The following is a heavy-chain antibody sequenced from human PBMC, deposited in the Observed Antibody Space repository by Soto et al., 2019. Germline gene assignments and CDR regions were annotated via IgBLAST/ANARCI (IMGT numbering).Heavy chain of an antibody. V-gene: IGHV4-34*01. CDR3: ARDMHARLTHYFDP. CDR1: GGFLSESY. Sequence: SETLSLTCAVYGGFLSESYWTWIRQPPGKGLEWIGEINHVGGTNYNPSLKRRVTMSVDTSQNQCSLRLISMTAADTAVYYCARDMHARLTHYFDPWGQGTLVTVSS. J-gene: IGHJ5*02. CDR2: INHVGGT. D-gene: IGHD1-26*01.